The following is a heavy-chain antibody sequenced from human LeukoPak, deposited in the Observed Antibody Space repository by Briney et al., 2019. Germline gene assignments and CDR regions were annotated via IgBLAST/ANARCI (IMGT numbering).Heavy chain of an antibody. J-gene: IGHJ4*02. CDR1: GGSISSYY. Sequence: PSETLSLTCTVSGGSISSYYWTWIRQPPGKGLEWIGYIYYSGSTNYNPSLKSRVTISVDTSKNQFSLKLSSVAAADTAVYYCVSSYSGSYLSYFDYWGQGTLVTVSS. V-gene: IGHV4-59*01. CDR2: IYYSGST. D-gene: IGHD1-26*01. CDR3: VSSYSGSYLSYFDY.